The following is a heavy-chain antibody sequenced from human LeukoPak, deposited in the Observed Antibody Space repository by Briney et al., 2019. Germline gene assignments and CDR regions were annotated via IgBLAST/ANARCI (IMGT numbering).Heavy chain of an antibody. CDR2: IYYSGST. Sequence: PSETLSLTCTVSGGSISSYYWSWIRQPPGKGLEWIGYIYYSGSTNYNPSLKSRVTISVDTSKNQFSLKLSSVTAADTAVYYCARAHDVPFDAFDIWGQGTMVTVSS. CDR1: GGSISSYY. D-gene: IGHD3-3*01. J-gene: IGHJ3*02. V-gene: IGHV4-59*01. CDR3: ARAHDVPFDAFDI.